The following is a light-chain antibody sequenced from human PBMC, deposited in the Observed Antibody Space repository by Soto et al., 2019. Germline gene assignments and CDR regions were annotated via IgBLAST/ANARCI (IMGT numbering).Light chain of an antibody. CDR3: QPYGSSPRT. Sequence: EIVLTQSPGTLSLSPGERATLTCRASQRVNSDYLAWYQQKPGQAPRLLIYAASNRATAIPDRFSGGGSGTDFTLTITRLEPEDFAVYYCQPYGSSPRTFGRGTKVEVK. V-gene: IGKV3-20*01. J-gene: IGKJ1*01. CDR2: AAS. CDR1: QRVNSDY.